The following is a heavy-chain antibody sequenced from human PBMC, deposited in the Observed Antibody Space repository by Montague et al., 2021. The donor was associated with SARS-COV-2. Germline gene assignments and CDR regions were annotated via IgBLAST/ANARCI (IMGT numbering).Heavy chain of an antibody. CDR3: ARGISLFDP. CDR1: GFIFSDYN. J-gene: IGHJ5*02. CDR2: INGASSRT. V-gene: IGHV3-11*05. Sequence: SLRLSCAASGFIFSDYNMTWIRQTPGKGLEWISYINGASSRTNYADSAKGRFTISRDNAKNSLFLQMNSLRVEDTAVDYCARGISLFDPWGQGTLVTVSS.